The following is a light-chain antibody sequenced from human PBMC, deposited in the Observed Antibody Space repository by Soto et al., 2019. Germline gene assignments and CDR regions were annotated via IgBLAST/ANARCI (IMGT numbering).Light chain of an antibody. J-gene: IGKJ5*01. CDR1: QSVSSN. Sequence: ERVMTQSPATLSVSPGERATLSCRASQSVSSNLAWYQQKPGQAPRLLIYGASTRATGIPARFSGSGSGTEFTLTINSLQSEDFAVYYCQQYNNWPMWTFGQGTRLEIK. CDR3: QQYNNWPMWT. CDR2: GAS. V-gene: IGKV3-15*01.